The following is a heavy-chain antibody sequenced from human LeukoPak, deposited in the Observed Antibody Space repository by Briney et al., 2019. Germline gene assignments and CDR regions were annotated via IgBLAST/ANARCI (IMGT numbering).Heavy chain of an antibody. J-gene: IGHJ5*02. D-gene: IGHD3-22*01. CDR3: TRCPRGYDSSGAP. CDR2: IKQDGSEK. CDR1: GFTLSTYW. Sequence: GGSLRLSCAASGFTLSTYWMSWVRQAPGKGLEWLANIKQDGSEKYYVDSVKGRFTISRDNVENSLDLQMNSLRVEDTAVYYCTRCPRGYDSSGAPWGQGTLVTVSS. V-gene: IGHV3-7*01.